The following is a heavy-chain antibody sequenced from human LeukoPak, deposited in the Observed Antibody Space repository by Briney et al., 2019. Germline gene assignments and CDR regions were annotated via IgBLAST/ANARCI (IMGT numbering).Heavy chain of an antibody. V-gene: IGHV3-30*02. CDR2: IRYDGSNK. J-gene: IGHJ6*02. CDR3: ATDLFRRRWVLVAATHPPNYYYYGMDV. Sequence: GGSLRLSCAASGFTFSSYGMHWVRQAPGKGLEWVAFIRYDGSNKYYADSVKGRFTISRDNSKNTLYLQMNSLRSEDTAVYYCATDLFRRRWVLVAATHPPNYYYYGMDVWGQGTTVTVSS. D-gene: IGHD2-15*01. CDR1: GFTFSSYG.